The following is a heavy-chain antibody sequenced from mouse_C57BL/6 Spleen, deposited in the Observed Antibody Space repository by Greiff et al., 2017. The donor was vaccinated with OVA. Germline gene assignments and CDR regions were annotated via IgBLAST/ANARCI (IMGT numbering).Heavy chain of an antibody. CDR1: GYTFTSYG. V-gene: IGHV1-81*01. CDR2: IYPRSGNT. CDR3: ARSGDYDGYAMDY. Sequence: VKLKQSGAELARPGASVKLSCKASGYTFTSYGISWVKQRTGQGLEWIGEIYPRSGNTYYNEKFKGKATLTADKSSSTAYMELRSLTSEDSAVYFCARSGDYDGYAMDYWGQGTSVTVSS. D-gene: IGHD2-4*01. J-gene: IGHJ4*01.